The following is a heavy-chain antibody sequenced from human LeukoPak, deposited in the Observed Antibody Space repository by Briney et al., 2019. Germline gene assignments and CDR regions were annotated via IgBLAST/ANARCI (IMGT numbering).Heavy chain of an antibody. V-gene: IGHV4-59*01. CDR3: ARDTSGHYGGYEH. Sequence: SETLSLTCDVSGASIRNKFWSWLRHPPGKALEWIGYISYTGTTNYNPSLQSRVTISVDTSKNQLSLKLTSMTAADTAVYYCARDTSGHYGGYEHWGQGTLVTVSS. D-gene: IGHD3-3*01. CDR2: ISYTGTT. CDR1: GASIRNKF. J-gene: IGHJ4*02.